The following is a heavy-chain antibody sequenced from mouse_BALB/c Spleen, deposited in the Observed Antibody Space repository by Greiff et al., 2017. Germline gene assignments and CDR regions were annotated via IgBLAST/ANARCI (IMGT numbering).Heavy chain of an antibody. CDR1: GYAFTNYL. J-gene: IGHJ3*01. Sequence: VQLVESGAELVRPGTSVKVSCKASGYAFTNYLIEWVKQRPGQGLEWIGVINPGSGGTNYNEKFKGKATLTADKSSSTAYMQLSSLTSDDSAVYFCARDYGSSSSFAYWGQGTLVTVSA. V-gene: IGHV1-54*01. D-gene: IGHD1-1*01. CDR2: INPGSGGT. CDR3: ARDYGSSSSFAY.